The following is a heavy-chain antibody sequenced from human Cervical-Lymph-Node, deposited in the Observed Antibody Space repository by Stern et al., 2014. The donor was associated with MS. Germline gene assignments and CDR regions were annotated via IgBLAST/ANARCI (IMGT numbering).Heavy chain of an antibody. V-gene: IGHV4-61*02. D-gene: IGHD3-3*01. CDR3: ARAHPYDFWSGYYDY. CDR2: IYTSGST. Sequence: QVQLQESGPGLVKPSQTLSLTCTVSGGSISSGSYYWSWIRQPAGQGLEWIGRIYTSGSTNYNPSLKSRATISVDTSKNQFPRRLSFETAADTAVYYCARAHPYDFWSGYYDYWGQGTLVTVSS. CDR1: GGSISSGSYY. J-gene: IGHJ4*02.